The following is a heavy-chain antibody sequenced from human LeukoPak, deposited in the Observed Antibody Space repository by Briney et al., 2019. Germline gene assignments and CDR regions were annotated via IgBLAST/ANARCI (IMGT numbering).Heavy chain of an antibody. CDR3: ARDRDIVVVPAASYGMDV. CDR2: IWYDGSNK. J-gene: IGHJ6*02. Sequence: GGSLRLSCAASGFTFSSYGMHWVRQAPGKGLEWVAVIWYDGSNKYYADSVKGRFTISRDNSKNTLYLQMNSLRAEDTAVYYCARDRDIVVVPAASYGMDVWGQGTTVTVSS. CDR1: GFTFSSYG. V-gene: IGHV3-30*19. D-gene: IGHD2-2*01.